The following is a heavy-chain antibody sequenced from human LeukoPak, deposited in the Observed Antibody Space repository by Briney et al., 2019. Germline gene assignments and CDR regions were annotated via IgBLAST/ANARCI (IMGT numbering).Heavy chain of an antibody. CDR2: IYYSGST. Sequence: SETLSLTCTVSGGSVSSGSYYWSWIRQPPGKGLEWIGYIYYSGSTNYNPSLKSRVTISVDTSKNQFSLKLSSVTAADTAVYYCARVKDGYNYGDFDYWGQGTLVTVSS. CDR1: GGSVSSGSYY. J-gene: IGHJ4*02. V-gene: IGHV4-61*01. CDR3: ARVKDGYNYGDFDY. D-gene: IGHD5-24*01.